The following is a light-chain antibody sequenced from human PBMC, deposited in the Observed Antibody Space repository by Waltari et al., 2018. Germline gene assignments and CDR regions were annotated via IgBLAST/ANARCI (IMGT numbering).Light chain of an antibody. V-gene: IGLV2-14*03. Sequence: QSALTQPAPSHGPPGQTFTISYTATSSEVGTYNSVSWYQDHPGQSTKVIIYDVSDRPSGVSARFSASKSGNTASLTISGLQAEDEADYYCSSQSSNNVVLFGGGTKVTVL. J-gene: IGLJ3*02. CDR2: DVS. CDR1: SSEVGTYNS. CDR3: SSQSSNNVVL.